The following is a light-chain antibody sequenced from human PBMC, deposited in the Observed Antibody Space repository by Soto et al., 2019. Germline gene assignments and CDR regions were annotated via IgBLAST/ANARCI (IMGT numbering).Light chain of an antibody. J-gene: IGKJ1*01. CDR2: DAS. V-gene: IGKV3-20*01. Sequence: EIVMTQSPATLSVSPGERATLSCMASQSLRRELAWYQQKPGQAPRLLIYDASNRATGIPDRFSGSGSGTDFTLTITRLEHEDFAVYYCQRFGTSHPWTFGQGTKVDIK. CDR1: QSLRRE. CDR3: QRFGTSHPWT.